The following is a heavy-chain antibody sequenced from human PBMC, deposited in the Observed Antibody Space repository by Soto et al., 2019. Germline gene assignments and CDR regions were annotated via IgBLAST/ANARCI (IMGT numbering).Heavy chain of an antibody. CDR2: ISAHNGNT. V-gene: IGHV1-18*01. CDR1: GYAFTTYG. CDR3: ASGRYGDY. Sequence: QVHLVQSGAEVKKPGASVKVSCQGSGYAFTTYGITWVRQAPGQGLEWMGWISAHNGNTNYAQKLQGRVPVTRDTSTRTAYMALRRLRYDDTAVYSCASGRYGDYWGQGALVTVSS. J-gene: IGHJ4*02. D-gene: IGHD1-26*01.